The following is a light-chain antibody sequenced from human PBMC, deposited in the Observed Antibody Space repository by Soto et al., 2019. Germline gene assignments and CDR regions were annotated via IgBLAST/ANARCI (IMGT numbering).Light chain of an antibody. Sequence: QSVLTQPPSASGTPGQRVTISCSGGSSNIRSNPVNWYQQLPGTAPKLLIYSTNQRPSGVPDRFSGSKSGTSASLAISGLQSEDEADYYCAAWDDSLIGPVFGGGTKLTVL. CDR2: STN. CDR3: AAWDDSLIGPV. CDR1: SSNIRSNP. V-gene: IGLV1-44*01. J-gene: IGLJ2*01.